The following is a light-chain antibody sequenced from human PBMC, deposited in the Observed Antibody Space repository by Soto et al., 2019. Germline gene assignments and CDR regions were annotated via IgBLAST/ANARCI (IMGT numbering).Light chain of an antibody. J-gene: IGKJ5*01. CDR2: DAS. V-gene: IGKV3-11*01. Sequence: EIVLTQSPATLSLSPGERATLSCRASQSVSSYLAWYQQKPGQAPRLLIYDASNRATGIPARFSGSGSGTDFTLTISSLGPEDFAVYYCQQRSNWPSRTFGQGTRLEIK. CDR1: QSVSSY. CDR3: QQRSNWPSRT.